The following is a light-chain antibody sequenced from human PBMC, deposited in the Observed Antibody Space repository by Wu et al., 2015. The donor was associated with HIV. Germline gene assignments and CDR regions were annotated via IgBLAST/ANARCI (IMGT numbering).Light chain of an antibody. V-gene: IGKV1-39*01. CDR3: QQPYATPWT. Sequence: DIQMTQSPSSLSASVGDRVTITCRTSQGIGRYLNWFQQQPGKSPNLLIYAASRLQGGVSSRFSGSGSGTDFTLTISSLQPEDYATYYCQQPYATPWTFGQGTKVEIK. CDR1: QGIGRY. J-gene: IGKJ1*01. CDR2: AAS.